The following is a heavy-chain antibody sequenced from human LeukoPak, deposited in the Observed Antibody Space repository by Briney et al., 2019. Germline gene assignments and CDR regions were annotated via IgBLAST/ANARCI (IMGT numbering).Heavy chain of an antibody. J-gene: IGHJ4*02. CDR3: AKASAARVAYFDY. CDR2: ISSSGSTI. D-gene: IGHD6-25*01. Sequence: PGGSLRLSCAASGFTFSSYWMSWVRQAPGKGLEWVSYISSSGSTIYYADSVKGRFTISRDNAKNSLYLQMNSLRAEDTAVYYCAKASAARVAYFDYWGQGTLVTVSS. V-gene: IGHV3-48*04. CDR1: GFTFSSYW.